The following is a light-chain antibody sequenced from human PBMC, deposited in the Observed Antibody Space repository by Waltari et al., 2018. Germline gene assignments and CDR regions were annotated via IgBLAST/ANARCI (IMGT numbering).Light chain of an antibody. CDR3: QQYNGYPWT. Sequence: DIQMTQSPSTLSASVGDRVTITCRASQRISSWLAWYQQKPGKAPKLLIYKASTLESGVPSMFSASGSGTEFTLTISSLQPGDFATYYCQQYNGYPWTFGQGTKVEIK. V-gene: IGKV1-5*03. CDR1: QRISSW. CDR2: KAS. J-gene: IGKJ1*01.